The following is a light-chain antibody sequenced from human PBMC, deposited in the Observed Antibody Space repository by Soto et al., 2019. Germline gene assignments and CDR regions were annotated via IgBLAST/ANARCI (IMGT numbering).Light chain of an antibody. V-gene: IGKV1-39*01. CDR1: QTIRNF. Sequence: DVQVTQSPSSLSASVGDRVTITCRSSQTIRNFLNWYQQKPGKAPKVLIYAASTLRSGVPSRFSGSGSGTDVTLTISSLQPEDFATYYCQQSYSTPGTFGQGTKVEIK. CDR3: QQSYSTPGT. J-gene: IGKJ1*01. CDR2: AAS.